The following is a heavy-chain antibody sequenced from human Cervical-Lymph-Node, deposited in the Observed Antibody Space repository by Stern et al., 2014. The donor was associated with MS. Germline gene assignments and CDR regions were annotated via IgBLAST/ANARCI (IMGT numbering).Heavy chain of an antibody. CDR3: AKYCSDSICNGFDH. Sequence: EVQLVESGGGLVKPGGSLRLSCAASGFTFSRYSMNWVRQAPGKGLEWVSSISSTATYIYYSASVRVRFTSSRDNAKTALFLQMNSLRVEDTAVYYCAKYCSDSICNGFDHWGQGALVTVSS. V-gene: IGHV3-21*01. D-gene: IGHD2-15*01. CDR1: GFTFSRYS. CDR2: ISSTATYI. J-gene: IGHJ4*02.